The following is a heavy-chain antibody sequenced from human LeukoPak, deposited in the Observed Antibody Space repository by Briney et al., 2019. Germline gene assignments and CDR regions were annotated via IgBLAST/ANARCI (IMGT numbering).Heavy chain of an antibody. V-gene: IGHV4-39*07. CDR1: SGSISSSSYY. D-gene: IGHD3-10*01. J-gene: IGHJ4*02. CDR2: IYYSGST. Sequence: SETLSFTCTVSSGSISSSSYYWGWIRQPPGKGLEWIGSIYYSGSTNYNPSLKSRVTISVDTSKNQFSLKLSSVTAADTAVYYCAKDEDPMVRGAPFDYWGQGTLVTVSS. CDR3: AKDEDPMVRGAPFDY.